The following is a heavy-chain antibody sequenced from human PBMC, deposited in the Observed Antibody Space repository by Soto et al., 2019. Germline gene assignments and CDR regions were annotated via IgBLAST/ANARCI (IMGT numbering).Heavy chain of an antibody. CDR2: VYWDDDK. CDR3: APSQLVTFLGLVTQTDVWFDS. CDR1: GFSLSTSGAA. Sequence: QITLKESGPTLVNPTQTLTLTCTFSGFSLSTSGAAVGWIRQPPGKALEWLALVYWDDDKRYSPSIKNRVTNTKDPSTNQVVLTLTTAEPVNTATYFCAPSQLVTFLGLVTQTDVWFDSWGQGTLVTVPS. J-gene: IGHJ5*01. D-gene: IGHD3-3*02. V-gene: IGHV2-5*02.